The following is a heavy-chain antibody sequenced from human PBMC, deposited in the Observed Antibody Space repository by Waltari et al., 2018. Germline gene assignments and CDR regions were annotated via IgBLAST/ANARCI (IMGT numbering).Heavy chain of an antibody. CDR3: ARKRAAFDI. V-gene: IGHV4-34*01. CDR1: GGSFTGYS. Sequence: QVQLLQWGAGLLTPSETLSLTCGAYGGSFTGYSWTWIRQPPGTGLEWIGEINQSGSPNYNPSLRSRVTISLDTSKNHFSLSLASVSAADTAVYYCARKRAAFDIWGQGTLVNVSS. CDR2: INQSGSP. J-gene: IGHJ3*02.